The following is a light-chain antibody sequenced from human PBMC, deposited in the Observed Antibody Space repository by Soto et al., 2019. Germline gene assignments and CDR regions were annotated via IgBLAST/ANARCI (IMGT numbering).Light chain of an antibody. CDR2: DAS. V-gene: IGKV3-20*01. J-gene: IGKJ4*01. Sequence: EFVLTQSPCTLSLSPGERSTLSCMASQTVRNNYLAWYQQKPGQAPRLLIYDASSRATGIPDRFSGGGSGTDFTLTISRLEPEDFAVYYCQQFSSYPLTFGGGTKVDIK. CDR1: QTVRNNY. CDR3: QQFSSYPLT.